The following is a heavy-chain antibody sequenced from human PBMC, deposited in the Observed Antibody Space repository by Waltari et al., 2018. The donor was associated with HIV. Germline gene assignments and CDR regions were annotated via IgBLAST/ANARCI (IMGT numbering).Heavy chain of an antibody. V-gene: IGHV3-74*01. CDR3: ARETYSDYAFDY. J-gene: IGHJ4*02. Sequence: EVQLVESGGGLVQPGGSLRLSCAASGFPFSSYWMHWVRQAPGKGLMWVSRINTGGSSTTYADSVKGRFTISRDNAKNTLFLQMNSLRAEDTAVYYCARETYSDYAFDYWGQGTLVTVSS. D-gene: IGHD4-17*01. CDR2: INTGGSST. CDR1: GFPFSSYW.